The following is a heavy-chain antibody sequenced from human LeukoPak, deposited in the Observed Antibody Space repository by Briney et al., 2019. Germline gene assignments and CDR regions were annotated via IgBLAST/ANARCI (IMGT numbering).Heavy chain of an antibody. CDR1: GYTFTGYY. J-gene: IGHJ6*03. Sequence: GASVKVSCKASGYTFTGYYMHWVRQAPGQGLEWMGWINPNSGGTNYAQKFQGRVTMTRDTSISTAYMELSGLRSDDTAVYYCASTPGYCTNGVCYTRGYYYYYMDVWGKGTTVTVSS. CDR3: ASTPGYCTNGVCYTRGYYYYYMDV. D-gene: IGHD2-8*01. CDR2: INPNSGGT. V-gene: IGHV1-2*02.